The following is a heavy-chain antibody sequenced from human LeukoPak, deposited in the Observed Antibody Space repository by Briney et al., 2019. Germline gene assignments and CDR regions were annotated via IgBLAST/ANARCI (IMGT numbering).Heavy chain of an antibody. CDR2: IDPNSGVT. CDR3: ARDQDYYDSSGYGTFQH. V-gene: IGHV1-2*02. D-gene: IGHD3-22*01. CDR1: GYTFTVYY. J-gene: IGHJ1*01. Sequence: ASVKVSCKASGYTFTVYYIHWVRQAPGQGLEWLGWIDPNSGVTNFAQKFQGRVAMTRDTSISTAYMELSNLRSDDTAVYYCARDQDYYDSSGYGTFQHWGQGTLVTVSS.